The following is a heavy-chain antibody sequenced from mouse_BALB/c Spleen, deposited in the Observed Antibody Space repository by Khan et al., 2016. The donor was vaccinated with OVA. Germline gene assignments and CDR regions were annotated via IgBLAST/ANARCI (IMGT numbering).Heavy chain of an antibody. CDR3: ARGNYYGYAMDY. Sequence: EVQLQESGPGLVKPSQSLSLTCTVAGYSITSVYAWNWIRQFPGNKLEWMGYISYSGSTSYNPSFKSRISITRDTSKNLFFLQLNSVTTEDTATYYCARGNYYGYAMDYWGQGTSVTVSS. V-gene: IGHV3-2*02. CDR1: GYSITSVYA. CDR2: ISYSGST. J-gene: IGHJ4*01. D-gene: IGHD1-1*01.